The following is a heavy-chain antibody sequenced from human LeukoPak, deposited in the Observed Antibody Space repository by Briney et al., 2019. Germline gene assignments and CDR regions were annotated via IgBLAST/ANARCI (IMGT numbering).Heavy chain of an antibody. CDR2: ISYDGNIK. CDR1: GFTFSGYG. Sequence: GGSLRLSCAASGFTFSGYGMHWVRQAPGKGLEWVAVISYDGNIKYFADSVKGRFTISRDNSENTLYLQMSSLRAEDTAVHYCAKTGSSTYYDSWGQGTLVTVSS. D-gene: IGHD3-10*01. J-gene: IGHJ5*01. CDR3: AKTGSSTYYDS. V-gene: IGHV3-30*18.